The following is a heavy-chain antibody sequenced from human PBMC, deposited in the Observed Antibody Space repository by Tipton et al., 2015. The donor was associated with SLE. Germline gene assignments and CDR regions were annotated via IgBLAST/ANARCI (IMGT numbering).Heavy chain of an antibody. CDR1: GGSISSGGYY. CDR3: ARGYCSDGVCYGFGFFDY. J-gene: IGHJ4*02. Sequence: TLSLTCTVSGGSISSGGYYWSWIRQHPGKGLEWIGYIYYSGSTYYNPSLKSPVTLSIDTSKNQFSLKMRSVTAADTAVYFCARGYCSDGVCYGFGFFDYWGQGNLVTVSS. V-gene: IGHV4-31*01. D-gene: IGHD2-8*01. CDR2: IYYSGST.